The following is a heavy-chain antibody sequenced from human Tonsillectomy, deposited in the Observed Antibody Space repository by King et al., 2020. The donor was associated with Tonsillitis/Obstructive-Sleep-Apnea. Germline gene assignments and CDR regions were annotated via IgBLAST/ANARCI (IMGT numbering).Heavy chain of an antibody. CDR2: ISGSGNSP. D-gene: IGHD2-2*02. Sequence: VQLVESGGGLVQPGGSLRLSCAASGFTFRSYAMSWVRQAPGEGLEWVSGISGSGNSPYYADSVKGRFTISRDNSKNMLYLQMNSLRAEDTAVYYCARAQGHCSSSSCYTAFDYWGQGILVTVSS. CDR3: ARAQGHCSSSSCYTAFDY. CDR1: GFTFRSYA. V-gene: IGHV3-23*04. J-gene: IGHJ4*02.